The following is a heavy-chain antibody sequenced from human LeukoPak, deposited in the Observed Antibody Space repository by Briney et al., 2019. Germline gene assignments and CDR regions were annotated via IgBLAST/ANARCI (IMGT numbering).Heavy chain of an antibody. CDR2: IYYSGST. V-gene: IGHV4-39*01. Sequence: SETLSLTCTVSGGSISSSSYYWGWIRQPPGKGLEWIGSIYYSGSTYYNPSLKSRVTISVDTSKNQFSLRLNSVTAADTAIYYCARRIVVVPAAIRNGDAFDIWGQGTMVSVSS. CDR3: ARRIVVVPAAIRNGDAFDI. D-gene: IGHD2-2*01. CDR1: GGSISSSSYY. J-gene: IGHJ3*02.